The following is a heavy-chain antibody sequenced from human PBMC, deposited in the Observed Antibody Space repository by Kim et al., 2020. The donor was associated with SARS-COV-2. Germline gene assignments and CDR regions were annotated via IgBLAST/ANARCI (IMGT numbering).Heavy chain of an antibody. CDR1: GFTFSSYG. J-gene: IGHJ3*02. CDR3: ARDSPPRRVVPAAMLDAFDI. V-gene: IGHV3-33*01. CDR2: IWYDGSNK. Sequence: GGSLRLSCAASGFTFSSYGMHWVRQAPGKGLEWVAVIWYDGSNKYYADSVKGRFTISRDNSKNTLYLQMNSLRAEDTAVYYCARDSPPRRVVPAAMLDAFDIWGQGTMVTVSS. D-gene: IGHD2-2*01.